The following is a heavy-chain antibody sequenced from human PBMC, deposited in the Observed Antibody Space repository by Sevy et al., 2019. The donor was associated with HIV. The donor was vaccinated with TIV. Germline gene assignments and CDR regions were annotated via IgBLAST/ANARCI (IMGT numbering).Heavy chain of an antibody. J-gene: IGHJ4*02. Sequence: GGSLRLSCAASGFTFSNAWMSWVRQAPGKGLEWVGRIKSKTDGGTTDYAAPVKGRFTISRDDSKNTLYLQMNSLKTEDTAIYYCTTGSKKRGRSALLDYWGQGTLVTVSS. CDR1: GFTFSNAW. V-gene: IGHV3-15*01. CDR2: IKSKTDGGTT. CDR3: TTGSKKRGRSALLDY. D-gene: IGHD3-10*01.